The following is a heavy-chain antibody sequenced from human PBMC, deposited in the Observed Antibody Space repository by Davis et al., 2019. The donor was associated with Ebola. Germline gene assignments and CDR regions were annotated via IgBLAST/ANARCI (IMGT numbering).Heavy chain of an antibody. CDR1: GGSISSSSYY. Sequence: PSETLSLTCTVSGGSISSSSYYWGWIRQPPGKGLEWIGSIYYSGSTYYNPSLKSRVTISVDTSKNQFSLKLSSVTAADTAVYYCARLGLRFRGNLDYWGQGTLVTVSS. CDR2: IYYSGST. CDR3: ARLGLRFRGNLDY. D-gene: IGHD3-10*01. J-gene: IGHJ4*02. V-gene: IGHV4-39*01.